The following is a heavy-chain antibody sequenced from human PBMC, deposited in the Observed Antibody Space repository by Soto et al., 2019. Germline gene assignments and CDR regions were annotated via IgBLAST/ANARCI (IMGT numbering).Heavy chain of an antibody. V-gene: IGHV4-39*01. CDR3: ARAVVLTGYYYFDY. D-gene: IGHD3-9*01. CDR1: GGSISSSSYY. CDR2: DYYGGST. J-gene: IGHJ4*02. Sequence: SETLSLTCTVSGGSISSSSYYWCWIRQPPGKGLEWIGNDYYGGSTYYNPSLKSRVTISVDTSKSPFSLKLSSVTAADTAVYYCARAVVLTGYYYFDYWGPGILVTVSS.